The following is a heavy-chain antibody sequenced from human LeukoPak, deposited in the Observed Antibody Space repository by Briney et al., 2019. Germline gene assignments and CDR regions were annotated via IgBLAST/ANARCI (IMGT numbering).Heavy chain of an antibody. CDR2: ISAYNGNT. Sequence: VASVKVSCKASGYTFTSYGISWVRQAPGQGLEWMGWISAYNGNTNYAQKLQGRVTMTTDTSTSTAYMELRSLRSDDTAVYYCARDSHTVTPFGSDYWGQGTLVTVSP. V-gene: IGHV1-18*01. CDR1: GYTFTSYG. D-gene: IGHD4-11*01. CDR3: ARDSHTVTPFGSDY. J-gene: IGHJ4*02.